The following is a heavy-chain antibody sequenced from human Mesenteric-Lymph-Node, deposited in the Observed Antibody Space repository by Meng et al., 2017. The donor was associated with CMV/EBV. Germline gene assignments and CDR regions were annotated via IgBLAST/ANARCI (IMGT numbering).Heavy chain of an antibody. D-gene: IGHD3-16*01. CDR2: IYYSGST. Sequence: GSISSYYWSWIRQPPGKGLEWIGYIYYSGSTNYNPSLKSRVTISVDTSKNQFSLKLSSVTAADTAVYYCASHMITFGGPPPIEAFDIWGQGTMVTVSS. J-gene: IGHJ3*02. V-gene: IGHV4-59*01. CDR1: GSISSYY. CDR3: ASHMITFGGPPPIEAFDI.